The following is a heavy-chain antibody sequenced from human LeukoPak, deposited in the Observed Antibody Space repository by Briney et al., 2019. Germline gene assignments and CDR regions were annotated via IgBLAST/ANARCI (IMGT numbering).Heavy chain of an antibody. D-gene: IGHD1-26*01. CDR1: GGSFSGYY. J-gene: IGHJ4*02. Sequence: IPSETLSLTCAVYGGSFSGYYWSWIRQPPGKGLEWIGEINHSGSTNYNPSLKSRVTISVDTSKNQFSLKLSSVTAVDTAVYYCXXGRIGIVGATTSDYWGQGTLVTVSS. CDR2: INHSGST. V-gene: IGHV4-34*01. CDR3: XXGRIGIVGATTSDY.